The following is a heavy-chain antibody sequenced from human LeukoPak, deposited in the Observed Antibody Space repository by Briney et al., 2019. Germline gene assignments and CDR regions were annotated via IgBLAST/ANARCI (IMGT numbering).Heavy chain of an antibody. V-gene: IGHV1-46*01. CDR2: INPSGGST. D-gene: IGHD3-10*01. CDR3: AREGMVRGDIGGWFDP. CDR1: GYTFTSYY. Sequence: ASVKVSCKASGYTFTSYYMHWVRQAPGQGLEWMGIINPSGGSTSYAQKFQGRVTMTRDTSTSTVYMELSSLRSEDTAVYYCAREGMVRGDIGGWFDPWGQGTLVTVSS. J-gene: IGHJ5*02.